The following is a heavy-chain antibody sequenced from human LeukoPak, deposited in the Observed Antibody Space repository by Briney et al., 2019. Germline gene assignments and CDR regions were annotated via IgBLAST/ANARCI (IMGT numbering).Heavy chain of an antibody. J-gene: IGHJ3*02. Sequence: GGSLRLSCAASGLTFSSYGMHWVRQAPGKGLEWVAVIWYDGSNKYYADSVKGRFTISRDNSKNTLYLQMNSLRAEDTAVYYCAVLGYCSSTNCYGFDIWGQGTMVTVSS. V-gene: IGHV3-33*01. D-gene: IGHD2-2*01. CDR2: IWYDGSNK. CDR3: AVLGYCSSTNCYGFDI. CDR1: GLTFSSYG.